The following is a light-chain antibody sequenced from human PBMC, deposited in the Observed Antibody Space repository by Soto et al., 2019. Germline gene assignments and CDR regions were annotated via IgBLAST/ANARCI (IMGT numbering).Light chain of an antibody. Sequence: QAVVTQPPSASGTPGQRVTISCSGSSSNIGNNYGYWYQQLPGTVPKLLIYKNNQRPSGVPDRFSGSKSGTSASLAISGLRSEDEADYYCAAWDDSLSGWVFGGGTKVTVL. CDR1: SSNIGNNY. CDR3: AAWDDSLSGWV. CDR2: KNN. J-gene: IGLJ3*02. V-gene: IGLV1-47*01.